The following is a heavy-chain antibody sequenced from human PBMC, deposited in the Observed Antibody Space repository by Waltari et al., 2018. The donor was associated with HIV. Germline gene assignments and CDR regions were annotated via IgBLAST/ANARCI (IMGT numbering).Heavy chain of an antibody. CDR3: ARPLYSSSWYGGMDV. D-gene: IGHD6-13*01. V-gene: IGHV3-30*04. J-gene: IGHJ6*02. CDR1: GFPFSSYA. CDR2: ISYDGSNK. Sequence: QVQLVESGGGVVQPGRSLRLSCAASGFPFSSYAMHWVRQAPGKGLEWVAVISYDGSNKYYADSVKGRFTISRDNSKNTLYLQMNSLRAEDTAVYYCARPLYSSSWYGGMDVWGQGTTVTVSS.